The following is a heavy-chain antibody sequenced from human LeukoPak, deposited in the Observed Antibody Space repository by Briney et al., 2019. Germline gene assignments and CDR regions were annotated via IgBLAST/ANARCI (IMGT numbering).Heavy chain of an antibody. Sequence: ASVKVSCKASGYTFTGYYMHWVRQAPGQGLEWMGRINPNSGGTNYAQKFRGRVTMTRNTSISTAYMELSSLRSEDTAVYYCARGVKNGYWGQGTLVTVSS. D-gene: IGHD2-8*01. CDR2: INPNSGGT. CDR1: GYTFTGYY. J-gene: IGHJ4*02. V-gene: IGHV1-2*06. CDR3: ARGVKNGY.